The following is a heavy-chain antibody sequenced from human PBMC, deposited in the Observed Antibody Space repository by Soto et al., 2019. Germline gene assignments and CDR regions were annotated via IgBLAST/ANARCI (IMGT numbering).Heavy chain of an antibody. CDR3: ARDLNYGLVDY. J-gene: IGHJ4*02. D-gene: IGHD4-17*01. CDR2: ISSSSSTI. CDR1: GFTFSSYS. V-gene: IGHV3-48*01. Sequence: EVQLVESGGGLVQPGGSLRLSCAASGFTFSSYSMNWVRQAPGKGLEWVSYISSSSSTIYYADSVKGRFTISRDNAKNSLYLRRNSLRAEDTAVYYCARDLNYGLVDYWGQGTLVTVSS.